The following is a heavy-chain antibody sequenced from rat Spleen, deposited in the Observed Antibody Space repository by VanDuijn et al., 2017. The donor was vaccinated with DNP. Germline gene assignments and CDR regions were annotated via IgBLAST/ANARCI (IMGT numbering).Heavy chain of an antibody. CDR3: TGRSDYLDS. CDR1: GYPIISNY. CDR2: ISYNGST. J-gene: IGHJ2*01. V-gene: IGHV3-1*01. Sequence: EVQLQESGSGLVKPSHSLSLTCSVTGYPIISNYWGWIRKYTGNKMEWIGHISYNGSTSYNPSLETRISITRDTSKNQFFLQLNSVTTEDTATYYCTGRSDYLDSWGQGVMVRVSS.